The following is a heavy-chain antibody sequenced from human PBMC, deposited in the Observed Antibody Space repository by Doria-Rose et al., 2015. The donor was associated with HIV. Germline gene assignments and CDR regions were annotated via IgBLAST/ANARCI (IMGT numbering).Heavy chain of an antibody. CDR3: ARIKSSRWYHKYYFDF. D-gene: IGHD6-13*01. Sequence: QITLKESGPVLVKPTETLTLTCTVSGVSLSSPGMGVSWIRQPPGKALEWLANIFSDDGRSYKTSLNSRLTISRGTSRSQVVLTMTDMDPVDTATYYCARIKSSRWYHKYYFDFRGQGTLVIVS. J-gene: IGHJ4*02. V-gene: IGHV2-26*01. CDR2: IFSDDGR. CDR1: GVSLSSPGMG.